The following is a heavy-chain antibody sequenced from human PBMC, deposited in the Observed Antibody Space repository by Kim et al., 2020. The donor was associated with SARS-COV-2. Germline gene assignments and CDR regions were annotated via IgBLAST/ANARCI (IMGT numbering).Heavy chain of an antibody. J-gene: IGHJ6*02. CDR1: GFTFSRDW. CDR3: ARTITMIVVFMGGMDV. D-gene: IGHD3-22*01. Sequence: GGSLRLSCAASGFTFSRDWMSWVRQAPGKGLEWVANIKQDGSEKYYVDSVKGRFTISRDNAKNSLYLQMNSLRAEDTAVYFCARTITMIVVFMGGMDVWGQGTTVTVSS. CDR2: IKQDGSEK. V-gene: IGHV3-7*03.